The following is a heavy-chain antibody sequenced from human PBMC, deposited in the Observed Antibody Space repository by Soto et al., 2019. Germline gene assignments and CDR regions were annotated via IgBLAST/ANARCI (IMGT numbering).Heavy chain of an antibody. D-gene: IGHD1-26*01. Sequence: RGSLRLSCAASGFTFSSYGMHWVRQAPGKGLEWVAVISYDGSNKYYADSVKGRFTISRDNSKNTLYLQMNSLRAEDTAVYYCAKVSGGSSRPATYGMDVWGQGTTVTVSS. V-gene: IGHV3-30*18. CDR3: AKVSGGSSRPATYGMDV. CDR1: GFTFSSYG. J-gene: IGHJ6*02. CDR2: ISYDGSNK.